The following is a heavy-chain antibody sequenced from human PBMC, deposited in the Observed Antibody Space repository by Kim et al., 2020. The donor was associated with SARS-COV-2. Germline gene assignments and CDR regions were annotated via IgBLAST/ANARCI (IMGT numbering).Heavy chain of an antibody. J-gene: IGHJ4*02. V-gene: IGHV3-30*01. D-gene: IGHD3-10*01. Sequence: VKGRFTISRDNSKNTLYLQMNSLRAEDTAVYYCAREKVTMVQGVIIGLDYWGQGTLVTVSS. CDR3: AREKVTMVQGVIIGLDY.